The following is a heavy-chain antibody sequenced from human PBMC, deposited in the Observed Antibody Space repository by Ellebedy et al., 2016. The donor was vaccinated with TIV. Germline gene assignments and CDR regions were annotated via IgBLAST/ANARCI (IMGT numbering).Heavy chain of an antibody. D-gene: IGHD2-2*01. Sequence: GGSLRLSCAASGFTFSSYGMHWVRQAPGKGLEWVAVIWYDGSNKYYADSVKGRFTISRDNSKNTLYLQMNSLRAEDTAVYYCARDWVVKGVPAAPANYWGQGTLVTVSS. CDR2: IWYDGSNK. V-gene: IGHV3-33*08. CDR3: ARDWVVKGVPAAPANY. J-gene: IGHJ4*02. CDR1: GFTFSSYG.